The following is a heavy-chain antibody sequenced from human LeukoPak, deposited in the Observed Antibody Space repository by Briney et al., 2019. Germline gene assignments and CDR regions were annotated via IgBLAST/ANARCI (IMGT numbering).Heavy chain of an antibody. Sequence: PSETLSLTCTVSGGSISSYYWSWIRQPPGKGLEWIGYIYYSGSTNYNPSLESRVTISVDTSKNQFSLKLSSVTAADTAVYYCARGGWSLDYWGQGILVPVSS. D-gene: IGHD2-15*01. CDR3: ARGGWSLDY. J-gene: IGHJ4*02. CDR2: IYYSGST. CDR1: GGSISSYY. V-gene: IGHV4-59*01.